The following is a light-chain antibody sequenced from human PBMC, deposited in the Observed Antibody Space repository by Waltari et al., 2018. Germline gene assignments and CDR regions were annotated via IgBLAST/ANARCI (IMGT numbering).Light chain of an antibody. CDR1: QGMSSY. CDR3: QQLNSYPLT. CDR2: AAS. Sequence: IQLTQSPSSLFASVGDRFTITCRASQGMSSYLAWYQKKPGKAPKLLIYAASTVESGVPSRFSGSGSGTEFTLTISSLQTEDFATYYCQQLNSYPLTFGGGTKVEIK. V-gene: IGKV1-9*01. J-gene: IGKJ4*01.